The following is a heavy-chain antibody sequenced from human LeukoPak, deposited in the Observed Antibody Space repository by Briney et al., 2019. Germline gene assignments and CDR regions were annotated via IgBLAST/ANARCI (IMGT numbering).Heavy chain of an antibody. D-gene: IGHD6-13*01. V-gene: IGHV3-74*01. CDR2: INSDGSST. Sequence: GGSLRLSCAASGFTFSSHWMHWVRQAPGKGLVWVSHINSDGSSTTYADSVKGRFTISRDNSKNTLYLQMNSLRAEDTAVYYCAVTGYSSRSPNVWGQGTMVTVSS. CDR1: GFTFSSHW. J-gene: IGHJ3*01. CDR3: AVTGYSSRSPNV.